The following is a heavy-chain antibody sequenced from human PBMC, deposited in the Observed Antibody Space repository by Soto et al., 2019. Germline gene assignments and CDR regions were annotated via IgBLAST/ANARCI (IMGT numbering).Heavy chain of an antibody. V-gene: IGHV3-74*01. CDR3: VRGGNYVWGSYQD. CDR2: ITGDGSIT. CDR1: GFTFRNYW. Sequence: EVQLVESGGGLGQPGGSLRLSCAASGFTFRNYWMYWVRQAPGKGLVWVSHITGDGSITAYADSVRGRFTISRDDAKNTLFLQMNSLRPEDTAVYYCVRGGNYVWGSYQDWGQGTLVTVSS. J-gene: IGHJ4*02. D-gene: IGHD3-16*02.